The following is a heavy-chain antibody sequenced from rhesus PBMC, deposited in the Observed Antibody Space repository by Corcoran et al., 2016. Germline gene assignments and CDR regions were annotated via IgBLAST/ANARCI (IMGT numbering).Heavy chain of an antibody. D-gene: IGHD5-24*01. CDR1: GGSVSSSNW. Sequence: QVQLQESGPGLVKPSETLSLTCAVSGGSVSSSNWWSWIRQPPGKGLEWIGYSSGSRGSTYYNPSLKSRVTLSTDTAKNQFSLKLGSVTAADTAVYYCARSGYSSSIDYWGQGVLVTVSS. CDR3: ARSGYSSSIDY. J-gene: IGHJ4*01. CDR2: SSGSRGST. V-gene: IGHV4-65*01.